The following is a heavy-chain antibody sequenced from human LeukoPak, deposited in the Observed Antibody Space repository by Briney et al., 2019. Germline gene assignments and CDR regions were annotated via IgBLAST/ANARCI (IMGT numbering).Heavy chain of an antibody. J-gene: IGHJ4*02. CDR1: GFTFSGHG. V-gene: IGHV3-30*03. D-gene: IGHD3-3*01. CDR2: ISNDGSRE. Sequence: GGSLRLSCAPSGFTFSGHGMHWVRQAPGKGLEWVAIISNDGSREYYAHSVEGRLTISRDNSKNTLYLQMDSLRAEDTAVYYCARDRAWNYFDYWGQGTLVTVSS. CDR3: ARDRAWNYFDY.